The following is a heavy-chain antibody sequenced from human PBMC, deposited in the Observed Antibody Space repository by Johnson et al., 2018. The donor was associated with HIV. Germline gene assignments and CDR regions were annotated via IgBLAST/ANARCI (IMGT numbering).Heavy chain of an antibody. V-gene: IGHV3-43*01. CDR2: ISWDGGST. CDR3: AKGGLGHTDAFDI. CDR1: GFTFDDYT. Sequence: LVESGGVVVQPVGSLRLSCAASGFTFDDYTMHWVRQGPGKGLEWVSLISWDGGSTYYGDSLKGRFTISRDNSKNSLYLQMNSLRSEDTALYYCAKGGLGHTDAFDIWGQGTMVTVSS. J-gene: IGHJ3*02. D-gene: IGHD6-19*01.